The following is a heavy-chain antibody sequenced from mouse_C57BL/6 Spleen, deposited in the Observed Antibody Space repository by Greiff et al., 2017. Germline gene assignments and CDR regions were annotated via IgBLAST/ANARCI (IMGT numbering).Heavy chain of an antibody. D-gene: IGHD1-1*01. CDR1: GYTFTSYW. Sequence: QVQLQQPGAELVKPGASVKLSCKASGYTFTSYWMHWVKQRPGQGLEWIGMIHPNSGSTNYNEKFKSKATLTVDKSSSTAYMQLSSLTSEDSAVYYSARSNGSSYEGGDYWGQGTTLTVSS. CDR2: IHPNSGST. J-gene: IGHJ2*01. CDR3: ARSNGSSYEGGDY. V-gene: IGHV1-64*01.